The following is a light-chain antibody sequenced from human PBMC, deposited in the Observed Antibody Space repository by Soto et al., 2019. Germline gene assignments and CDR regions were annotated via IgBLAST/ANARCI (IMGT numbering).Light chain of an antibody. Sequence: DIQMTQSPSTLSASVGDRVTITCRASQSIRSSLAWYQQRPGKAPNLLIYDASSLRSGVPSRFSGSGSGTEFTLTISCLQPDVFATYYCQHYHSSSLWTFGXGTRLDI. J-gene: IGKJ1*01. CDR3: QHYHSSSLWT. CDR1: QSIRSS. V-gene: IGKV1-5*01. CDR2: DAS.